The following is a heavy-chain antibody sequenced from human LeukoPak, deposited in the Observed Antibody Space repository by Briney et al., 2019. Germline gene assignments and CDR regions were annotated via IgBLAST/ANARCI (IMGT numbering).Heavy chain of an antibody. Sequence: GGSLRLSCAASGFTFSNAWMSWVCQAPGKGLEWVGRIKSKTDGGTTDYAAPVKGRFTISRDDSKNTLYLQMNSLKTEDTAVYYCTTELLWFGTPDYWGQGTLVTVSS. CDR1: GFTFSNAW. V-gene: IGHV3-15*01. CDR3: TTELLWFGTPDY. D-gene: IGHD3-10*01. J-gene: IGHJ4*02. CDR2: IKSKTDGGTT.